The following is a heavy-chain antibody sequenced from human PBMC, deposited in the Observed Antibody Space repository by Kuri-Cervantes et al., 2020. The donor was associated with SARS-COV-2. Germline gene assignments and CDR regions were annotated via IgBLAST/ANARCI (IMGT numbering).Heavy chain of an antibody. V-gene: IGHV3-48*03. Sequence: GESLKISCAASGFTFSSYEMNWVRQAPGKGLEWASYISSSGSTIYYADSVKGRFTISRDNSKNTLYLQMNSLRAEDTAVYYCARDHGDYYFDYWGQGTLVTVSS. CDR2: ISSSGSTI. J-gene: IGHJ4*02. D-gene: IGHD4-17*01. CDR1: GFTFSSYE. CDR3: ARDHGDYYFDY.